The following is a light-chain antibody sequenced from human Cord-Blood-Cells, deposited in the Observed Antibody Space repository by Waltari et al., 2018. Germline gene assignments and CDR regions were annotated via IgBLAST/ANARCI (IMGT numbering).Light chain of an antibody. CDR1: QSISSY. CDR3: QQSYSTPLT. CDR2: AAS. V-gene: IGKV1-39*01. Sequence: DIQMTQSPSSLSASVGDRVPLTCRASQSISSYLNWYQQKPGKAPKLLIYAASSLQSGVPSRFSGSGSGTDFTLTISSLQPEDFATYYCQQSYSTPLTFGGGTKVEIK. J-gene: IGKJ4*01.